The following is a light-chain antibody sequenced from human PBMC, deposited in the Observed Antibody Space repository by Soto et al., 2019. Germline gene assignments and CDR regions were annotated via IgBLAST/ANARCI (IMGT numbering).Light chain of an antibody. CDR1: RDIATY. J-gene: IGKJ1*01. CDR3: QQYDNLPPTWT. CDR2: DAS. Sequence: DIQMTQSPSSLSGSVGNLVTSTCQGSRDIATYLNWYQQKPGKAPNLLIYDASNLETGVPSRFSGGGSGTHFTSTISNLQPEDIATYYCQQYDNLPPTWTFGQGTKVDIK. V-gene: IGKV1-33*01.